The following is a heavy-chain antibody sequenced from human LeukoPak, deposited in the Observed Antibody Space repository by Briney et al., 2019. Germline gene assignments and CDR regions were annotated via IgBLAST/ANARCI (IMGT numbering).Heavy chain of an antibody. CDR3: SRITTNGYFEY. Sequence: PGGSLRFSCSASGFTFSSFWMGWVRQAPGKGLEWVASIRWDDERHHVDSVTGRFSVSRDNAKNSLYLQMNSLRAEDTAVYFCSRITTNGYFEYWGQGALVTVSS. V-gene: IGHV3-7*01. CDR2: IRWDDER. CDR1: GFTFSSFW. J-gene: IGHJ4*02. D-gene: IGHD1-1*01.